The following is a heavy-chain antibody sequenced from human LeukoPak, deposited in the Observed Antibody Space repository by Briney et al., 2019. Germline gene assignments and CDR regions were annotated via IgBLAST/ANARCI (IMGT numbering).Heavy chain of an antibody. CDR2: ISDSGSSI. J-gene: IGHJ4*02. D-gene: IGHD6-13*01. CDR1: GFTFSSYE. CDR3: ATSRGSWPDYFDY. Sequence: GSLRLSCAASGFTFSSYEMNWVRQAPGKGLEWLSYISDSGSSIYYADSVKGRFTISRDNAKNSLYLQMNSLRAEDTAVYYCATSRGSWPDYFDYWGQGTLVTVSS. V-gene: IGHV3-48*03.